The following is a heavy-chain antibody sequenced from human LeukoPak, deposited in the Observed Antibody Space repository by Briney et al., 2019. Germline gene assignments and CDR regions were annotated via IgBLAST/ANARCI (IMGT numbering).Heavy chain of an antibody. CDR2: IWFDGSNK. CDR3: ARGGGYSYGYGVIDY. J-gene: IGHJ4*02. Sequence: GGSLRLSCAASKFMFSAYNMHWVRQVPGKGLEWVAVIWFDGSNKYYVDSVKGRFTISRDNSKNTLYLQMNSLRAEDTAVYYCARGGGYSYGYGVIDYWGQGTLVTVSS. V-gene: IGHV3-33*08. D-gene: IGHD5-18*01. CDR1: KFMFSAYN.